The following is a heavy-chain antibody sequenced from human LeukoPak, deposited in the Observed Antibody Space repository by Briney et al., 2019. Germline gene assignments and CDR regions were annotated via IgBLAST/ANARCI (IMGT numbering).Heavy chain of an antibody. D-gene: IGHD1-26*01. Sequence: PGGSLRLSCAASGFTFSSYSMNWVRQAPGKGLEWVSYISSSGRTMYYADSVKGRFTVSRDNAKNSLYLQMNSLRVEDTAIYYCARDNYSGSRYFDHWGQGTLVTVSS. CDR1: GFTFSSYS. CDR2: ISSSGRTM. J-gene: IGHJ4*02. V-gene: IGHV3-48*04. CDR3: ARDNYSGSRYFDH.